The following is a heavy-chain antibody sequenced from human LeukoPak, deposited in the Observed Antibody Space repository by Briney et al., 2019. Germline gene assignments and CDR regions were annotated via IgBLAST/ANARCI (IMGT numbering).Heavy chain of an antibody. V-gene: IGHV1-2*02. CDR1: GYTFTGYY. CDR3: ASSYEDYVWGSYRFDY. D-gene: IGHD3-16*02. Sequence: ASVKVSCKASGYTFTGYYMHWVRQAPGQGLEWMGWINPNSGGTNYAQRFQGRVTMTTDTSTSTAYMELRSLRSDDTAVYYCASSYEDYVWGSYRFDYWGQGTLVTVSS. J-gene: IGHJ4*02. CDR2: INPNSGGT.